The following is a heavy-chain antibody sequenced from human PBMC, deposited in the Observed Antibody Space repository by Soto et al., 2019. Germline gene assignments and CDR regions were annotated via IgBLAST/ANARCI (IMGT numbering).Heavy chain of an antibody. J-gene: IGHJ4*02. V-gene: IGHV3-30*18. CDR3: AKDDGYNYGFDY. CDR2: ISYDGSNK. D-gene: IGHD5-12*01. CDR1: GFTFSSYG. Sequence: PGGSLRLSCAASGFTFSSYGMHWVRQAPGKGLEWVAVISYDGSNKYYADSVKGRFTISRDNSKNTLYLQMNSLRAEDTAVFYCAKDDGYNYGFDYWGQGTLVTVSS.